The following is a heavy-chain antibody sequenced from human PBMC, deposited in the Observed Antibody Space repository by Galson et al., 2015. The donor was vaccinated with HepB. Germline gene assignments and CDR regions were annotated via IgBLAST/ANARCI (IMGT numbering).Heavy chain of an antibody. Sequence: CAISGDSVSNNNAAWNWIRQSPSRGLEWLGRTYYRSKWYSDYAVSVNSRITINSDTSKNQFSLQLSSVTPEDTAVYYCARECSSTSCYPRYYYMDVWGKGTTVTVSS. V-gene: IGHV6-1*01. D-gene: IGHD2-2*01. CDR3: ARECSSTSCYPRYYYMDV. CDR2: TYYRSKWYS. CDR1: GDSVSNNNAA. J-gene: IGHJ6*03.